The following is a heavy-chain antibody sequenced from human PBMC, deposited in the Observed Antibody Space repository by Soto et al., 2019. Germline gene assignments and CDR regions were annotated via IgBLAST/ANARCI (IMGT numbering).Heavy chain of an antibody. Sequence: QITLKESGPTLVKPTQTLTLTCTFSGFSLSTSGVGVGWIRQPPGKALEWLALIYWDDDKRYSPSLKSRLTITQDSCKTQVVITMTNTDLVDPATYYRAHSPYLSGGSCYYGMDVWGHGTTVTGCS. D-gene: IGHD2-15*01. CDR2: IYWDDDK. CDR1: GFSLSTSGVG. J-gene: IGHJ6*02. CDR3: AHSPYLSGGSCYYGMDV. V-gene: IGHV2-5*02.